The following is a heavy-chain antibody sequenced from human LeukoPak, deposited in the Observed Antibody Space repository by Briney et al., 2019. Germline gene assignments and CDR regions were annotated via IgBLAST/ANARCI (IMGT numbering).Heavy chain of an antibody. CDR3: ARVQTTVVTRSHYYYGMDV. CDR1: GYTFTSYD. V-gene: IGHV1-8*01. D-gene: IGHD4-23*01. Sequence: GASVKVSCKASGYTFTSYDINWVRQATGQGLEWMGWVNPNSGNTGYAQKFQGRVTMTRNTSISTAYMELSSLRSEDTAVYYCARVQTTVVTRSHYYYGMDVWGQGTTVTVSS. J-gene: IGHJ6*02. CDR2: VNPNSGNT.